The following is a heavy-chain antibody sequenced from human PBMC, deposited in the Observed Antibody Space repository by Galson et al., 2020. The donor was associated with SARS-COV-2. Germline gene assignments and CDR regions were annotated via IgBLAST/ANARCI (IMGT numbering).Heavy chain of an antibody. J-gene: IGHJ4*02. CDR2: FYHSGGT. CDR3: ARDAGLGGVQGFDY. D-gene: IGHD3-16*01. CDR1: NYSINSGYY. V-gene: IGHV4-38-2*02. Sequence: ASETLSLTCTVSNYSINSGYYWGWIRQPPGRGLEWIASFYHSGGTYYNSSLKSRVTISVDTSKNQFSLKLSSVTAADTAVYYCARDAGLGGVQGFDYWGQGTLVTVSS.